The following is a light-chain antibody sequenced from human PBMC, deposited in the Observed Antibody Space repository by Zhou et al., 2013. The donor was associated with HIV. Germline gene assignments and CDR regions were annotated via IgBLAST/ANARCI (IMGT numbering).Light chain of an antibody. V-gene: IGKV1-16*01. CDR1: QAIGDY. CDR2: AAS. J-gene: IGKJ2*01. Sequence: DIQMTQSPSTLSAAVGERVTITCRASQAIGDYLAWFQHKPGQVPRRLIYAASTLQSGVPSRFSGSVSGTEFTLTISSLQPDDFATYYCQQYNSYPYTFGQGTKLEIK. CDR3: QQYNSYPYT.